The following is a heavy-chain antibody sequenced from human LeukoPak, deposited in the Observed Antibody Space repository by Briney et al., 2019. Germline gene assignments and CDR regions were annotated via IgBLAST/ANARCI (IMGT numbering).Heavy chain of an antibody. CDR1: GASITSYY. J-gene: IGHJ6*02. D-gene: IGHD3-22*01. CDR2: IHNSGAT. Sequence: PSETLSLTCYVSGASITSYYWSWLRQSPGNGLEWIAFIHNSGATKSNPSFKSRVTISLDTSKSQFSLKLSSVTAADTAVYYCARHADSSGYYNGSPNHYYYGMDVWGQGTTVTVSS. CDR3: ARHADSSGYYNGSPNHYYYGMDV. V-gene: IGHV4-59*08.